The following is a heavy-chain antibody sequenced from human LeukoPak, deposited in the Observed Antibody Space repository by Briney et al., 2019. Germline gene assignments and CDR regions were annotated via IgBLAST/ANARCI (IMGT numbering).Heavy chain of an antibody. CDR2: IYSDNT. CDR1: GFTVSSNS. CDR3: ARRAGAYSHPYDY. D-gene: IGHD4/OR15-4a*01. V-gene: IGHV3-53*01. J-gene: IGHJ4*02. Sequence: GGSLRLSCTVSGFTVSSNSMSWVRQAPGKGLEWVSFIYSDNTHYSDSVKGRFTISKDNSKNTLYLQMNSLRAEDTAVYYCARRAGAYSHPYDYWGQGTLVTVSS.